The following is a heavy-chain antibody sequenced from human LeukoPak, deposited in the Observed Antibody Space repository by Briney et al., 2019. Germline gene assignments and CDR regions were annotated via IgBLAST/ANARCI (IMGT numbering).Heavy chain of an antibody. CDR3: ARETIWSGYYHFDY. V-gene: IGHV3-23*01. CDR1: GFTFSSYA. CDR2: ISGSGGST. D-gene: IGHD3-3*01. Sequence: QPGGSLRLSCAASGFTFSSYAISWVRQAPGKGLEWVAAISGSGGSTYYADSVKGRFTISRDNSKNTLYLQMNSLRAEDTAVYYCARETIWSGYYHFDYWGQGTLVTVSS. J-gene: IGHJ4*02.